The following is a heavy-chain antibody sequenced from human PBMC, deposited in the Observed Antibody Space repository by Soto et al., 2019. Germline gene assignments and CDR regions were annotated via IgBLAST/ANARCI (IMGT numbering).Heavy chain of an antibody. J-gene: IGHJ4*02. D-gene: IGHD3-10*01. V-gene: IGHV4-30-4*01. CDR3: ARDVGPAYYGSGRPFDY. CDR2: TYYGGST. CDR1: GASISRGNYY. Sequence: SETLSLTCTVSGASISRGNYYWTWIRQPPGKGLEWLGYTYYGGSTSYNPSLQSRVAISVDTSKNQFSLRLNSLTAADTAVYFCARDVGPAYYGSGRPFDYWGQGALVTVSS.